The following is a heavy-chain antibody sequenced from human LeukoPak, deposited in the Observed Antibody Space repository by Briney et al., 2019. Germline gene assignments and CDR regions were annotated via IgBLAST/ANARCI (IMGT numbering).Heavy chain of an antibody. CDR3: AKGVGCSGGTCYSGHGMDV. V-gene: IGHV3-23*01. Sequence: GGSLRLSCAASGFTFSSYAMSWVRQAPGKGLEWVSAISGTGGTTYYADSVKGRVSISRDYSKNTLYLQMNSLRAEDTAVYYCAKGVGCSGGTCYSGHGMDVWGQGTTVTVSS. CDR2: ISGTGGTT. D-gene: IGHD2-15*01. CDR1: GFTFSSYA. J-gene: IGHJ6*02.